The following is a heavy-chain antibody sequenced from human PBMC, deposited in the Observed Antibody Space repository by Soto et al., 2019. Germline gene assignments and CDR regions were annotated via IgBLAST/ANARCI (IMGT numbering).Heavy chain of an antibody. CDR1: GFTFSSYE. Sequence: EVQLVESGGGLVQPGGSLRLSCAASGFTFSSYEMNWVRQAPGKGLEWVSYISSSGSTIYYADSVKGRFTISRDNAKNSLYLQMNSLRAEDTADYYCARDSITMVRGVTRSAGCLGYWGQGTLVTVSS. CDR2: ISSSGSTI. CDR3: ARDSITMVRGVTRSAGCLGY. V-gene: IGHV3-48*03. D-gene: IGHD3-10*01. J-gene: IGHJ4*02.